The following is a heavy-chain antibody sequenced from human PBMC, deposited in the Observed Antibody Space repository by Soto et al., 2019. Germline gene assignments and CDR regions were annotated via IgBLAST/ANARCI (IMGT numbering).Heavy chain of an antibody. V-gene: IGHV3-23*01. Sequence: GGSLRLSCAASGFKFSNYAMSWVRQAPGKGLEWVSLISATGGGTYYADSVKGRFTISRDNSHNTLYLQVHSLTAEDTAVYYCAKDRRAGGNSAFYFDFWGQGAQVTAPQ. CDR2: ISATGGGT. CDR3: AKDRRAGGNSAFYFDF. J-gene: IGHJ4*02. CDR1: GFKFSNYA. D-gene: IGHD3-16*01.